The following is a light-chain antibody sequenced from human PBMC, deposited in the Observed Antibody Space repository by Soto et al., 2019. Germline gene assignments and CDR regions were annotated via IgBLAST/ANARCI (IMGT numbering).Light chain of an antibody. CDR2: GDN. Sequence: QSALTQPPSVSGAPGQRVTISCTGGNSNIGASNDVHWYQQIPGTAPKLLIYGDNNRPSGVPDRFSGSKSGTSASLAITGLQAEDEADYYCHSYDSSLSGSVFGGGTKVTVL. V-gene: IGLV1-40*01. CDR3: HSYDSSLSGSV. J-gene: IGLJ3*02. CDR1: NSNIGASND.